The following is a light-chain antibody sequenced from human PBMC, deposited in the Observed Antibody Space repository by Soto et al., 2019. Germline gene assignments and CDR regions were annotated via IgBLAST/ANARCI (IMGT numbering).Light chain of an antibody. CDR1: ISDVGSYNY. CDR2: VVS. CDR3: GSYTTSSNYV. V-gene: IGLV2-14*03. J-gene: IGLJ1*01. Sequence: SVLTQPASVSGSPGQSITISCTGTISDVGSYNYVSWYQQYPGKAPKLMIYVVSTRPSGVSDRFSGSKSGNTASLTISGLRAEDEADYYCGSYTTSSNYVFGTGTKVTVL.